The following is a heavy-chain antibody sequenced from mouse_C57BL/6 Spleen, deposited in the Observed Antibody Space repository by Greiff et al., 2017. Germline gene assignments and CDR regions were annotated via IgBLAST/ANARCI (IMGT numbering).Heavy chain of an antibody. V-gene: IGHV3-8*01. CDR2: ISYSGST. Sequence: EVQLKESGPGLAKPSQTLSLTCSVTGYSITSDYWNWIRKFPGNKLEYMGNISYSGSTYYNPSHKSRISINRDKTKNQYYLQLSSVTTEDTATYYCARFGTYYFDYWGQGTTLTVSS. CDR3: ARFGTYYFDY. CDR1: GYSITSDY. D-gene: IGHD5-1*01. J-gene: IGHJ2*01.